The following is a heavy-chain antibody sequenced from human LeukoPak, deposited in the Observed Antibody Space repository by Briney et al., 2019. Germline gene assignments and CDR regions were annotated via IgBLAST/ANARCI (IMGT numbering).Heavy chain of an antibody. J-gene: IGHJ6*04. CDR3: GRYPYGMDV. Sequence: SESLSLTCSVSGDSVSSSGYYWRWIRQHPGKGLEWIGYIYYSGSTYYNPSLKSRVTISVDTSKNQFSLKLSSVTAADTAVYYCGRYPYGMDVWGEGGPVTVSS. CDR2: IYYSGST. D-gene: IGHD1-26*01. CDR1: GDSVSSSGYY. V-gene: IGHV4-31*03.